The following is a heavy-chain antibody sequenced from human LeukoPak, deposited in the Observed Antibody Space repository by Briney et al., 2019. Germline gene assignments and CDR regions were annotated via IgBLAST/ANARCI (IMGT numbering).Heavy chain of an antibody. CDR2: ISGSGGST. Sequence: GGSLRLSCAASGFTFSSYAMSWVRQAPGKGLEWVSAISGSGGSTYYADFVKGRFTISRDNSKNTLYLQMNSLRAEDTAVYYCAKRNSSGYYYFDYWGQGTLVTVSS. J-gene: IGHJ4*02. V-gene: IGHV3-23*01. CDR1: GFTFSSYA. CDR3: AKRNSSGYYYFDY. D-gene: IGHD3-22*01.